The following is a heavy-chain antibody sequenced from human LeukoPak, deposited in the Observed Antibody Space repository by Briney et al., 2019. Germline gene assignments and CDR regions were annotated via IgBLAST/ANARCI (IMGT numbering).Heavy chain of an antibody. D-gene: IGHD3-22*01. Sequence: ASVKVSCKASGYTFTGYYIHWVRQAPGQGLEWMGWINPNSGGTEYAQKFQGRVTMTRDTSISTAYMDLSRLKSDDTAVYYCARPPWVYGSSGYGDVFDYWGQGTLVTVSS. CDR1: GYTFTGYY. CDR2: INPNSGGT. V-gene: IGHV1-2*02. CDR3: ARPPWVYGSSGYGDVFDY. J-gene: IGHJ4*02.